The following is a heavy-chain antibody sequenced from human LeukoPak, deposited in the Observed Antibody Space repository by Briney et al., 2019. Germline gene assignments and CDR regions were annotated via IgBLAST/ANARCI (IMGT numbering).Heavy chain of an antibody. Sequence: ASVKVSCKASGYTFTSYGLSWVRQAPGQGLEWMGWISAYNGNTNYAQKLQGRVTMTTDTSTSTAYMELRSLRSDDTAVYYCARDPGIQLWLSYYYYCMDVWGKGTTVTVSS. CDR2: ISAYNGNT. CDR1: GYTFTSYG. J-gene: IGHJ6*03. CDR3: ARDPGIQLWLSYYYYCMDV. V-gene: IGHV1-18*01. D-gene: IGHD5-18*01.